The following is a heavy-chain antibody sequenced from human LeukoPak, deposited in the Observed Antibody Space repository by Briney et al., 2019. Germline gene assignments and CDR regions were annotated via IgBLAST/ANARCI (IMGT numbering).Heavy chain of an antibody. D-gene: IGHD3-3*01. Sequence: GASVKVSCKASGYTFTGYYMHWVRQAPGQGLEWMGWINPNSGGTNYAQKFQGRVTITRNTSISTAYMELSSLRSEDTAVYYCARRADYDFWSASDAFDIWGQGTMVTVSS. J-gene: IGHJ3*02. CDR3: ARRADYDFWSASDAFDI. CDR1: GYTFTGYY. V-gene: IGHV1-2*02. CDR2: INPNSGGT.